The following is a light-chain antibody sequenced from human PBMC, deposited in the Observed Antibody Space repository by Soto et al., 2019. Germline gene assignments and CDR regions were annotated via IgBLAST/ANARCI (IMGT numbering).Light chain of an antibody. CDR3: HQYGTSVWT. CDR1: QSLSTNY. V-gene: IGKV3-20*01. Sequence: EIVLPQSPGTLSLSPGETATLSCRASQSLSTNYLGWYQQKPGQPPRLLIYGASIRATGIPERISGSGSGTEFTLTISSLEPEDFAVYYCHQYGTSVWTFGQGTKVEIK. CDR2: GAS. J-gene: IGKJ1*01.